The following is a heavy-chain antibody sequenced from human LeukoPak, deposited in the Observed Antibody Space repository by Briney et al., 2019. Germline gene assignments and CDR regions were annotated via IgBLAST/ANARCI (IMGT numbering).Heavy chain of an antibody. J-gene: IGHJ5*02. CDR3: VRDPSSGSPRFDP. V-gene: IGHV7-4-1*02. Sequence: GASVKVSCKASGYTFTRYAMNWVRQAPGQGLEWMGWINTNTGKPTYVQGFTGRFVFSLDTSVSTAYLQISSLKAEDTAVYYCVRDPSSGSPRFDPWGQGTLVTVSS. CDR1: GYTFTRYA. D-gene: IGHD3-22*01. CDR2: INTNTGKP.